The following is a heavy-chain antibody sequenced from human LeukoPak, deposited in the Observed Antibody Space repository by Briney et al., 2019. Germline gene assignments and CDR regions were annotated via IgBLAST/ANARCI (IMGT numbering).Heavy chain of an antibody. Sequence: GGSLRLSCAASGFSFGYYSMHWVRQAPGKGLEYVSAINPDGGRTYYTDFVKGRFIISRDNSKNTLYLQMGSLRAEDMAVYYCARVGDMDAFDIWGQGRMVTVSS. CDR3: ARVGDMDAFDI. J-gene: IGHJ3*02. V-gene: IGHV3-64*02. CDR1: GFSFGYYS. CDR2: INPDGGRT. D-gene: IGHD2-21*01.